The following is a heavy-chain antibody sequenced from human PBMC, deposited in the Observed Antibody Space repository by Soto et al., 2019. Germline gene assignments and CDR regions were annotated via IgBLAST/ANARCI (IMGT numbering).Heavy chain of an antibody. D-gene: IGHD3-9*01. CDR2: ISYDGSNK. Sequence: GGSLRLSCAASGFTFSSYAMHWVRQAPGKGLEWVAVISYDGSNKYYADSVKGRFTISRDNSKNTLYLQMNSLRAEDTAVYYCARDLNVLRYFDWSPIYYYGMDVWGQGTTVTVSS. J-gene: IGHJ6*02. V-gene: IGHV3-30-3*01. CDR1: GFTFSSYA. CDR3: ARDLNVLRYFDWSPIYYYGMDV.